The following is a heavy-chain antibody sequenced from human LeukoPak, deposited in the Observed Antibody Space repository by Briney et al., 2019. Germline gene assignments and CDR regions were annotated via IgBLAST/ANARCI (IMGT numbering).Heavy chain of an antibody. CDR3: ARDGRWLQLQDFFDY. D-gene: IGHD5-24*01. Sequence: ASVKVSCKASGYTFTSYGISWVRQAPGQGLEWMGWISAYNGNTNYAQKLQGRVTMTTDTSTSTAYMELRSLRSDDTAAYYCARDGRWLQLQDFFDYWGQGTLVTVSS. CDR1: GYTFTSYG. J-gene: IGHJ4*02. V-gene: IGHV1-18*01. CDR2: ISAYNGNT.